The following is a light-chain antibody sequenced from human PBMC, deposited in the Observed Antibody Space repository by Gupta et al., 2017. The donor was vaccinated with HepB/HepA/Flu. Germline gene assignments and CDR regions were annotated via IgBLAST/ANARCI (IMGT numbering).Light chain of an antibody. J-gene: IGLJ3*02. V-gene: IGLV2-11*01. CDR2: DVN. Sequence: QSALTQPRSVSGSFGQSITIACTGTSRDVGNYYYVSWYQQQPGKTPKLIIYDVNKRPSGVPDRFSGSKAGNTASLTISGLQAQDEADYYCCSYAVSYNWVFGRGTKVTVL. CDR1: SRDVGNYYY. CDR3: CSYAVSYNWV.